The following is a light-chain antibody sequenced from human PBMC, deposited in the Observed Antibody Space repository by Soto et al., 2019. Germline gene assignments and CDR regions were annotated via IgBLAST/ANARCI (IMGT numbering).Light chain of an antibody. V-gene: IGKV3-11*01. Sequence: EIVLTQSPATLSLSPGERATLSCRASQGVSSYLAWYQQKPGQAPRLLIYEASKRATGIPARFSGSGSGTDFTLTISRLEPEDFAVYYCQQRSNWPLTFGGGTKVDIK. CDR1: QGVSSY. CDR2: EAS. J-gene: IGKJ4*01. CDR3: QQRSNWPLT.